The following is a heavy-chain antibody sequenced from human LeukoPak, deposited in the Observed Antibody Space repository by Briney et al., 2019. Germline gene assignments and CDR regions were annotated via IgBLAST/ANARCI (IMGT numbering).Heavy chain of an antibody. CDR2: INANTGGT. CDR1: GYSFSDYY. Sequence: ASVKVSCKVSGYSFSDYYVYWVRQAAGQGLEWMGVINANTGGTYYAQKFQGRVTMTRDTSISTAYMELSRLTSDDTAEYYCARGLAVAENWGQGTLVTVSS. CDR3: ARGLAVAEN. J-gene: IGHJ4*02. D-gene: IGHD6-19*01. V-gene: IGHV1-2*02.